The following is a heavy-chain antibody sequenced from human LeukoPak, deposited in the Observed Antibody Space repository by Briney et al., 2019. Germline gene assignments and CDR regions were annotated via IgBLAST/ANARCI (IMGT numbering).Heavy chain of an antibody. D-gene: IGHD2-15*01. CDR1: GFTFSNAW. V-gene: IGHV3-30*05. J-gene: IGHJ4*02. CDR3: ARVAPYDY. Sequence: GGSLRLSCAASGFTFSNAWMSWVRQAPGKGLEWVAVISYDGSNKYYADSVKGRFTISRDNSKNTLYLQMNSLRAEGTAVYYCARVAPYDYWGQGTLVTVSS. CDR2: ISYDGSNK.